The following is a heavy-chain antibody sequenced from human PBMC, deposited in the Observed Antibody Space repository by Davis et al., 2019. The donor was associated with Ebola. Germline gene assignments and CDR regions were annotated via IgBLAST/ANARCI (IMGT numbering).Heavy chain of an antibody. CDR2: IYYSGST. V-gene: IGHV4-39*01. CDR1: GGSISSSSYY. CDR3: ASLLTYYYGSGIYSSLYFFDY. J-gene: IGHJ4*02. Sequence: MPSETLSLTCTVSGGSISSSSYYWGWIRQPPGKGLEWIGGIYYSGSTYYNPSLKSRVTMSVDTSKNQFSLQLSSVTAADTAVYYCASLLTYYYGSGIYSSLYFFDYWGQGTLVTVSS. D-gene: IGHD3-10*01.